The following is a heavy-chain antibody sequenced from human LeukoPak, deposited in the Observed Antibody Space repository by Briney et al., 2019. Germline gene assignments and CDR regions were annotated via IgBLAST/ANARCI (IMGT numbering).Heavy chain of an antibody. CDR3: AKVLQYYYYGMDV. Sequence: GGSLRLSCAASGFTSSSYAMSWVRQAPGKGLEWVSAISNSGGSTYYAGSVKGRFTISRDNSKNTLYLQMNSLRAEDTAVYYCAKVLQYYYYGMDVWGQGTTVTVSS. CDR1: GFTSSSYA. D-gene: IGHD5-24*01. V-gene: IGHV3-23*01. CDR2: ISNSGGST. J-gene: IGHJ6*02.